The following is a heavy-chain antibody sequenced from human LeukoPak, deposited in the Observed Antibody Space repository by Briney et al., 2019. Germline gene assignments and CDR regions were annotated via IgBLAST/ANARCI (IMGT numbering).Heavy chain of an antibody. CDR1: GYTFTSYG. CDR2: ISAYNGNT. Sequence: ASVKVSCQASGYTFTSYGISWVRQAPGQGLEWMGWISAYNGNTNYAQKLQGRVTMTTDTSTSTAYMELRSLRSDDTAVYYCARDRGNYDFWSGYRPYAFDIWGQGTMVTVSS. CDR3: ARDRGNYDFWSGYRPYAFDI. V-gene: IGHV1-18*01. J-gene: IGHJ3*02. D-gene: IGHD3-3*01.